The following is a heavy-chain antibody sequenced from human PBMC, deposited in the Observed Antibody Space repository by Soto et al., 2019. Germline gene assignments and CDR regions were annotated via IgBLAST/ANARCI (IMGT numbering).Heavy chain of an antibody. D-gene: IGHD6-6*01. CDR3: ARQGSSSRDGMDV. Sequence: GESLKISCRASGYSFPTYWISWVRQMPGKGLEWMGRIDPSDSKTYYSPSFQGQVTISADKSISTAYLQWSSLKASDTAVYYCARQGSSSRDGMDVWGQGTTVTVS. CDR1: GYSFPTYW. J-gene: IGHJ6*02. V-gene: IGHV5-10-1*04. CDR2: IDPSDSKT.